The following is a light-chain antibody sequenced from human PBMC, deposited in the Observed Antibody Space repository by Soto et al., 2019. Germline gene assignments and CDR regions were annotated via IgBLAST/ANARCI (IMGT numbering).Light chain of an antibody. Sequence: EIVLTQSPATLSLSPGERATLSCRASQSVSSYLAWYQQKPGQAPSLLIYGASNRATGIPDRFSGSGSGTEFTLTISRLEPEDFAVYYCQQYGSSGTFGQGTKVDNK. V-gene: IGKV3-20*01. CDR3: QQYGSSGT. J-gene: IGKJ1*01. CDR1: QSVSSY. CDR2: GAS.